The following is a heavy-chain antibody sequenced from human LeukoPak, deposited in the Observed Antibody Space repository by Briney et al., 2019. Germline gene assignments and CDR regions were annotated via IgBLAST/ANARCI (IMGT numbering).Heavy chain of an antibody. CDR1: GYSISSGYY. D-gene: IGHD4-11*01. CDR2: IYHSGST. Sequence: PSETLSLTCAVSGYSISSGYYWGWIRQPPGKGLEWIGSIYHSGSTYYNPSLKSRVTISVDTSKNQFSLKLSSVTAADTAVYYCARHGRTVTSDFDYWGQGTLVTVSS. J-gene: IGHJ4*02. V-gene: IGHV4-38-2*01. CDR3: ARHGRTVTSDFDY.